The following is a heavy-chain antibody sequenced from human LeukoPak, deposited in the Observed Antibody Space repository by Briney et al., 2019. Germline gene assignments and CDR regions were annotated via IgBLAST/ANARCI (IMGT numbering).Heavy chain of an antibody. J-gene: IGHJ6*02. CDR2: IIPIFGTA. D-gene: IGHD6-6*01. CDR1: GGTFSSYA. V-gene: IGHV1-69*13. Sequence: SVKVSCKASGGTFSSYAISWVRQAPGQGLEWMGGIIPIFGTANYAQKFQGRVTITADESTNTAYMELSSLRSEDTAVYYCASPYSSSSYYYGMDVWGQGTTVTVSS. CDR3: ASPYSSSSYYYGMDV.